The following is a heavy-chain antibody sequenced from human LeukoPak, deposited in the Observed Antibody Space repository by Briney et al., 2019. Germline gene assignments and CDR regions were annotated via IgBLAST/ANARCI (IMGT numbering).Heavy chain of an antibody. CDR1: GFIFSSYS. CDR3: AKDMNYDSSGYFDAFDI. CDR2: ISSSSSTI. J-gene: IGHJ3*02. D-gene: IGHD3-22*01. Sequence: GGSLRLSCAASGFIFSSYSMNWVRQAPGKGLEWVSYISSSSSTIYYADSVKGRFTISRDNAKNSLYLQLNSLRAEDTAVYYCAKDMNYDSSGYFDAFDIWGQGTMVTVSS. V-gene: IGHV3-48*04.